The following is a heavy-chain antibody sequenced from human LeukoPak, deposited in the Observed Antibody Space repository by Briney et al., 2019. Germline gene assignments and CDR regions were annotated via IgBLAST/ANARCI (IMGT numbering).Heavy chain of an antibody. CDR2: IYYSGSA. CDR3: ARHPGYYYYYMDV. J-gene: IGHJ6*03. CDR1: GAYFSNYY. Sequence: LSETLSLTCTVSGAYFSNYYWSWIREPAGKGLEWIGSIYYSGSASYNPSLKSRVTISVDTSKNRISLKLTSVTAADTAVYYCARHPGYYYYYMDVWGKGTTVTVSS. V-gene: IGHV4-59*05.